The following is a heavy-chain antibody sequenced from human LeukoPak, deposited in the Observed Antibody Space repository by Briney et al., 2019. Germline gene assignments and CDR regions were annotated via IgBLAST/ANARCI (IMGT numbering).Heavy chain of an antibody. Sequence: GGSLRLSCAASGFTFSSYAMSWVRQAPGKGLEWVSAISGSGGSTYYADSVRGRFTISRDNSKNTLYLQMNSLRAEDTAVYYCAKIQIDSSGFLFDYWGQGTLVTVSS. CDR1: GFTFSSYA. D-gene: IGHD3-22*01. J-gene: IGHJ4*02. CDR2: ISGSGGST. V-gene: IGHV3-23*01. CDR3: AKIQIDSSGFLFDY.